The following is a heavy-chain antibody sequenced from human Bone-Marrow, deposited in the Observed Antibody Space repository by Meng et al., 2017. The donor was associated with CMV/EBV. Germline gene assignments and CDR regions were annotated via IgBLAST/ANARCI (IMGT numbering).Heavy chain of an antibody. CDR3: TTTSFEP. J-gene: IGHJ5*02. V-gene: IGHV3-15*01. Sequence: GESLKISCAASGFTFNNAWMSWVRQAPGKGLEWVGRIKSKIDGGTTDYAAPVKGRFTISRDDSKNTLYLQMNSLKTEDTAVYYCTTTSFEPWGQGNLVTVYS. CDR2: IKSKIDGGTT. CDR1: GFTFNNAW.